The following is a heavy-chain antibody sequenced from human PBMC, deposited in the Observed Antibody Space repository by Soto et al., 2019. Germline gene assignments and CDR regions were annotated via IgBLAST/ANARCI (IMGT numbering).Heavy chain of an antibody. CDR2: IYYSGST. J-gene: IGHJ6*02. CDR1: GGSISSSSYY. V-gene: IGHV4-39*02. Sequence: QLQLQESGPGLVKPSETLSLTCTVSGGSISSSSYYWGWIRQPPGKGLEWIGSIYYSGSTYYNPSLKSRVTISVDTSKNQFSLKLSSVTAADTAVYYCAREGYGSGSYFINYYGMDVWGQGTTVTVSS. D-gene: IGHD3-10*01. CDR3: AREGYGSGSYFINYYGMDV.